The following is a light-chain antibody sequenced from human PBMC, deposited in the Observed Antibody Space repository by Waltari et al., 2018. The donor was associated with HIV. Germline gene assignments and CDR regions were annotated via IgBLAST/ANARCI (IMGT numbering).Light chain of an antibody. CDR2: GSS. V-gene: IGKV3D-7*01. J-gene: IGKJ1*01. CDR1: QRVDSTF. CDR3: LKDYNDPSK. Sequence: EVVLTQSPSTLSLSQCETPPLSCRASQRVDSTFLSWYQQKPGQAPRLLIYGSSTRVSGISPRFSGSGSGTDFTLTISSPYPEDCATYCCLKDYNDPSKLGQGTKVEIK.